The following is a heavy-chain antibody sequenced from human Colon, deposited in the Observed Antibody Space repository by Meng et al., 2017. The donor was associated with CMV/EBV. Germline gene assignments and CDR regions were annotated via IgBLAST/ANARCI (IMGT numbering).Heavy chain of an antibody. V-gene: IGHV6-1*01. CDR1: GGSVSAPSSA. D-gene: IGHD1-1*01. CDR3: ARAHATGYLDY. J-gene: IGHJ4*02. CDR2: AYYRSTWYL. Sequence: SQTPSLTRDISGGSVSAPSSAWHWIRQSPSRGLEWLGRAYYRSTWYLDYAVSVKSRIIISPDTSKNQFSLHLSSVTHEDTAIYYCARAHATGYLDYWGLGTLVTVSS.